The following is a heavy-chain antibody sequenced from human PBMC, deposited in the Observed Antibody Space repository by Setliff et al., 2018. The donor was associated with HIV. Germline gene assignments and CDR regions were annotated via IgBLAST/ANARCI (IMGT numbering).Heavy chain of an antibody. D-gene: IGHD6-13*01. CDR3: ARDPGITAAGTEYFDS. J-gene: IGHJ4*02. Sequence: SETLSLTCSVSGASVNYNTWSWIRQAPGKGLQWIGFIYNSVTTNYNPSLKRRATISLDRPKIQFSLKLSSVTAADTAIYYCARDPGITAAGTEYFDSWGQGILVTVSS. CDR1: GASVNYNT. CDR2: IYNSVTT. V-gene: IGHV4-59*02.